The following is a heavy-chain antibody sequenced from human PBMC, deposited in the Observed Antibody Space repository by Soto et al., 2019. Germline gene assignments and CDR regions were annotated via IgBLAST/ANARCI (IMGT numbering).Heavy chain of an antibody. CDR1: GGTFSSYA. Sequence: QVQLVQSVAEVKKPGSSVKVSCKSSGGTFSSYAISWMRQAPGQGLECMGGIIPIFGTANYAQKFQGRVTITADEATITAYMELSSLRSEDTAVYYCAREWYGSGSSPTGYYYGMDVWGQGTTVTVSS. CDR2: IIPIFGTA. V-gene: IGHV1-69*01. D-gene: IGHD3-10*01. CDR3: AREWYGSGSSPTGYYYGMDV. J-gene: IGHJ6*02.